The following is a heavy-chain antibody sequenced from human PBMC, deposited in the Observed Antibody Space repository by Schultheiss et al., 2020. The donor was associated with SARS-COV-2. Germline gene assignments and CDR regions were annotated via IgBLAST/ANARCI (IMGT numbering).Heavy chain of an antibody. CDR3: ARDGYYYYYGMDV. V-gene: IGHV4-39*07. CDR2: IYYSGST. J-gene: IGHJ6*02. CDR1: GGSISSGGYY. Sequence: SETLSLTCTVSGGSISSGGYYWSWIRQPPGKGLEWIGSIYYSGSTYYNPSLKSRVTISVDTSKNQFSLKLSSVTAADTAVYYCARDGYYYYYGMDVWGQGTTVTVSS.